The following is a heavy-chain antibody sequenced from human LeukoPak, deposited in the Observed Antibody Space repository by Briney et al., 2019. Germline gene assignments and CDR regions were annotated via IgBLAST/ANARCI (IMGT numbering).Heavy chain of an antibody. Sequence: PGGSPRLSCAASGFTFSNYAMHWVRQAPGKGLEWVSAISGSGGSTYYADSVKGRFTISRDTPKNTLYLQMNSLRVEDTAVYYCARGEVATITNYYYMDVWGKGTTVTVSS. V-gene: IGHV3-23*01. CDR3: ARGEVATITNYYYMDV. D-gene: IGHD5-12*01. J-gene: IGHJ6*03. CDR2: ISGSGGST. CDR1: GFTFSNYA.